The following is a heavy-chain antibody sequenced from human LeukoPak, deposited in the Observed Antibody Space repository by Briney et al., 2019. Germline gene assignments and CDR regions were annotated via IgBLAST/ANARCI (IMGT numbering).Heavy chain of an antibody. J-gene: IGHJ4*02. D-gene: IGHD3-10*01. CDR2: IYISGST. V-gene: IGHV4-4*07. CDR3: ARGRYYGSGTLVYFDY. CDR1: GGSISSDY. Sequence: PSETLSLTCTVSGGSISGGSISSDYWSWIRQPAGKGLEWIGRIYISGSTNSNPSLKSRVSMSVDTSKNQFSLKLTSVTAADTAVYYCARGRYYGSGTLVYFDYWGQGTLVTVSS.